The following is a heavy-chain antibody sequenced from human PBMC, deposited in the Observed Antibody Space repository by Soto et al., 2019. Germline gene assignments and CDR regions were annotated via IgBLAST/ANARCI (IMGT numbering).Heavy chain of an antibody. CDR3: ARVVGGIPVAGSWNWFDP. V-gene: IGHV1-18*04. CDR1: GYTFTGYA. Sequence: ASVKVSCKASGYTFTGYALSWVRHAPGQGLEWMGWISTYNGNTNYAQNLQGRVTMTTDISTNTAYMELRSLRSDDTAVYYCARVVGGIPVAGSWNWFDPWGQGTLVTVSS. J-gene: IGHJ5*02. D-gene: IGHD6-19*01. CDR2: ISTYNGNT.